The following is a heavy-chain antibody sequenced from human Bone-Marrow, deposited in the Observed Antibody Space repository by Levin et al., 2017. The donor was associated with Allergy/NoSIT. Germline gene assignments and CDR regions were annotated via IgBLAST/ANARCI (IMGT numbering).Heavy chain of an antibody. J-gene: IGHJ3*01. CDR1: GFTFSGSS. V-gene: IGHV3-73*01. CDR3: KSEGVVGGTTAFDL. D-gene: IGHD1-26*01. Sequence: SGGSLRLSCIASGFTFSGSSVHWVRQASGKGLEWVGRIRSKSKTFATSYAASVKGRFTISRDDSKNTAYLQMNSLKTEDSAVYFCKSEGVVGGTTAFDLWGHGTKVTVSS. CDR2: IRSKSKTFAT.